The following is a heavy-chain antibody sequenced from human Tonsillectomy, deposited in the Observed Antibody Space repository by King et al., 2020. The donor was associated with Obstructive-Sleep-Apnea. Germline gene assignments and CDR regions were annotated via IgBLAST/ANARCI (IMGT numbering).Heavy chain of an antibody. Sequence: VQLVESGAEVKKPGESLKISYKGSGYTFSNYWIGWVRQMPGKGLEWVGLIYPGDSDTRYRPSFQGQVTISVDKSISTAYLQWSSLKASDSAMYYCATLATAGSPPFDYWGQGTLVTVSS. CDR1: GYTFSNYW. CDR3: ATLATAGSPPFDY. J-gene: IGHJ4*02. CDR2: IYPGDSDT. V-gene: IGHV5-51*01. D-gene: IGHD6-13*01.